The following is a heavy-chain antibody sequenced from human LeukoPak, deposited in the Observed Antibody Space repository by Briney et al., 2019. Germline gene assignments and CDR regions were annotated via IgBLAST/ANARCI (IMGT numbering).Heavy chain of an antibody. V-gene: IGHV3-15*01. J-gene: IGHJ4*02. CDR2: IKSKTDGGTT. D-gene: IGHD6-19*01. CDR3: TTVRRAVAGPIDY. Sequence: PGGSLRLSCAASGFTFSNAWMSWVRQAPGKGLEWVGRIKSKTDGGTTDYAAPVKGRFTISRDDPKNTLYLQMNSLKTEDTAVYYCTTVRRAVAGPIDYWGQGTLVTVSS. CDR1: GFTFSNAW.